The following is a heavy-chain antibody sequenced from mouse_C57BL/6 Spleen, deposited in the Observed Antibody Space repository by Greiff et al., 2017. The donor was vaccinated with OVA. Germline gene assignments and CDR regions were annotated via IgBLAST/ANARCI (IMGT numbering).Heavy chain of an antibody. Sequence: EVQLQQSGAELVRPGASVKLSCTASGFNIKDYYMHWVKQRPEQGLEWIGRIDPEDGDTEYAPKFQGKATMTADTSSNTAYLQLSSLTSGDTAVYYCTPYSNYGAMDYWGQGTSVTVSS. CDR1: GFNIKDYY. D-gene: IGHD2-5*01. V-gene: IGHV14-1*01. J-gene: IGHJ4*01. CDR2: IDPEDGDT. CDR3: TPYSNYGAMDY.